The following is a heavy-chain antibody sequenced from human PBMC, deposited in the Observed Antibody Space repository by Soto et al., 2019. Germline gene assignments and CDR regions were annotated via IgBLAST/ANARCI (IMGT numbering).Heavy chain of an antibody. Sequence: QLQLQESGPGLVKPSETLSLTCTVSGGSISSSSYYWGWIRQPPGKGLGWIGSIDYSGSTYYNPSLKSRVTISVDTSKNQFSLKLSSVTAADTAVYYCARQKPREFDYWGQGTLVTVSS. CDR3: ARQKPREFDY. V-gene: IGHV4-39*01. J-gene: IGHJ4*02. CDR1: GGSISSSSYY. CDR2: IDYSGST.